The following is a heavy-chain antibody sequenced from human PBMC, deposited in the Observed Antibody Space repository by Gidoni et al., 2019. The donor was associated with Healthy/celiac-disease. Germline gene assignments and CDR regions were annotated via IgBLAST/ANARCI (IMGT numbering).Heavy chain of an antibody. V-gene: IGHV3-74*01. CDR1: GFIFSSYW. D-gene: IGHD3-16*02. CDR3: AREGPMGVIVSAFDI. J-gene: IGHJ3*02. CDR2: INSDGSST. Sequence: EVQLVESGGGLVQPGGSLRLSCAASGFIFSSYWLHWVRQAPGKGLVWVSRINSDGSSTSYADSVKGRFTISRDNAKNTLYLQMNSLRAEDTAVYYCAREGPMGVIVSAFDIWGQGTMVTVSS.